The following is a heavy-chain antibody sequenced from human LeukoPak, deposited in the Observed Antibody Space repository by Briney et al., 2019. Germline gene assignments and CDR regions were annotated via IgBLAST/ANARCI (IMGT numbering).Heavy chain of an antibody. CDR1: GYTFTGYY. CDR2: INPNSGGT. Sequence: GASVKVSCTASGYTFTGYYMHWVRQAPGQGLEWMGWINPNSGGTNYAQKFQGRVTMTRDTSISTAYMELSRLRSDDTAVYYCARGSCSGGSCYSRWLDPWGQGTLVTVSS. J-gene: IGHJ5*02. V-gene: IGHV1-2*02. D-gene: IGHD2-15*01. CDR3: ARGSCSGGSCYSRWLDP.